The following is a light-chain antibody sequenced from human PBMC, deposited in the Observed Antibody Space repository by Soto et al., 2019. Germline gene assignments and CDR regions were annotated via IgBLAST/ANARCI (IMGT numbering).Light chain of an antibody. CDR1: QGISSA. CDR3: QQYNNWPRT. Sequence: AIQLTQSPSSLSASVGDRVTITCRASQGISSALAWYQQKPGKAPKLLIYDASSLESGVPSRFSGSGSGTDFTLTISSLQPEDFAVYYCQQYNNWPRTFGQGTKVDIK. J-gene: IGKJ1*01. V-gene: IGKV1D-13*01. CDR2: DAS.